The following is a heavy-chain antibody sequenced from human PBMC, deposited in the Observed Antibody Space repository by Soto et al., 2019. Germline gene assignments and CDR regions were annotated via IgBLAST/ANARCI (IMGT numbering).Heavy chain of an antibody. D-gene: IGHD2-21*01. CDR1: GGSISSGGYY. J-gene: IGHJ4*02. CDR3: GLGEAPTPYFDY. CDR2: IYYSGST. V-gene: IGHV4-31*03. Sequence: QVQLQESGPGLVKPSQTLSLTCTVSGGSISSGGYYWSWIRQHPGKGLEWIGYIYYSGSTYYNPSLKSRVTISVEATKNQFALMLSSVTAADTAVYYCGLGEAPTPYFDYWGQGTLVTVSS.